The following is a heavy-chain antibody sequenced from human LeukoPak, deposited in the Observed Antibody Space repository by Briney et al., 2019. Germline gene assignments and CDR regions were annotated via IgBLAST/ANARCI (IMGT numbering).Heavy chain of an antibody. J-gene: IGHJ6*03. V-gene: IGHV4-61*02. CDR2: IYTSGST. Sequence: RPSETLSLTCTVSGGSISSGSYYWSWIRQPAGKGLEWIGRIYTSGSTNYNPSLKSRVTISVDTSKNQFSLKLSSVTAADTAVYYCARGFTYYYYYMDVWGKGTTVTVSS. CDR1: GGSISSGSYY. CDR3: ARGFTYYYYYMDV.